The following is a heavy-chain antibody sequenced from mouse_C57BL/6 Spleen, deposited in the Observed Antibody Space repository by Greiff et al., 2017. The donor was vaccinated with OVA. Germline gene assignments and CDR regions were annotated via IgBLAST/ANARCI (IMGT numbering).Heavy chain of an antibody. CDR2: IYPGSGST. D-gene: IGHD1-1*01. CDR3: ARGVYYGSSDGYFDY. Sequence: VQLQQPGAELVKPGASVKMSCKASGYTFTSYWITWVKQRPGQGLEWIGDIYPGSGSTNYNEKFKSKATLTVDTSSSTAYMQLSSLTSEDSAVYYCARGVYYGSSDGYFDYWGQGTTLTVSS. V-gene: IGHV1-55*01. J-gene: IGHJ2*01. CDR1: GYTFTSYW.